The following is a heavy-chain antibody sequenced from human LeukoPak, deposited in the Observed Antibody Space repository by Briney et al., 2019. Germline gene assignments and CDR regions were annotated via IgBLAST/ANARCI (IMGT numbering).Heavy chain of an antibody. V-gene: IGHV4-39*01. CDR2: IYYSGST. CDR3: TGAYIVATMFDP. J-gene: IGHJ5*02. D-gene: IGHD5-12*01. Sequence: PSETLSLTCTVSGSSISSSSYYWGWIRQPPGKGLEWIGSIYYSGSTYYNPSLKSRVTISVDTSKNQFSLKLSSVTAADTAVYYCTGAYIVATMFDPWGQGTLVTVSS. CDR1: GSSISSSSYY.